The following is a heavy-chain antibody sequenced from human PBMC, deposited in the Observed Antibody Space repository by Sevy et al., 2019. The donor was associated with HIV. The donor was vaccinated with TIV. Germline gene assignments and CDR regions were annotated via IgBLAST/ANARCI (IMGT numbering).Heavy chain of an antibody. CDR3: AKDAGANMGPGIIPGDGMDV. CDR2: ISYDRINK. D-gene: IGHD3-10*01. CDR1: GFTFNNYG. Sequence: VGSLRLSCAASGFTFNNYGMHWVRQAPGKGLEWVAVISYDRINKYYSDSVKGRFTISRDNSKNTLDLQMNSLRPEDTAVYYCAKDAGANMGPGIIPGDGMDVWGQGTTVTVSS. V-gene: IGHV3-30*18. J-gene: IGHJ6*02.